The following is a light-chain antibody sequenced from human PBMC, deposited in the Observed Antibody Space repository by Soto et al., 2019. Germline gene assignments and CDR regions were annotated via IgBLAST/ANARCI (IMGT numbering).Light chain of an antibody. V-gene: IGKV3-15*01. CDR1: QSVSSD. J-gene: IGKJ4*01. Sequence: ERVMTQAPATLSVSPGERATLSCRASQSVSSDLAWYQQKPGQGPRLLIYGAFNRATGVPARFSGSGSGTEFTLTISSLQSGDFAVYYCQQYNNWPLTFGGGTKVEIK. CDR2: GAF. CDR3: QQYNNWPLT.